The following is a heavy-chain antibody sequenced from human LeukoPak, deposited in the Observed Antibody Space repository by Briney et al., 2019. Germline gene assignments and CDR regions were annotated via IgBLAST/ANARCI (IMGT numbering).Heavy chain of an antibody. CDR1: GYTFTSYG. Sequence: GASVKVSCKASGYTFTSYGISWVRQAPGQGLEWMGWINPNSGGTNYAQKFQGRVTMTRDTSISTAYMELSSLRSDDTAIYYCGLSGNYYYYYMDVWGKGTTVTISS. D-gene: IGHD6-25*01. CDR3: GLSGNYYYYYMDV. V-gene: IGHV1-2*02. J-gene: IGHJ6*03. CDR2: INPNSGGT.